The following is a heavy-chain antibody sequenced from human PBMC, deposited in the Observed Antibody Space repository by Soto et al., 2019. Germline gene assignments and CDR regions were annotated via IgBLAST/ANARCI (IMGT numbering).Heavy chain of an antibody. CDR1: GGTFSSYA. CDR3: ARSRKDYYYYGMDV. D-gene: IGHD6-13*01. J-gene: IGHJ6*02. V-gene: IGHV1-69*12. Sequence: VQLVQSGAEVKEPASSVKVSCKASGGTFSSYAISWVRQAPGQGREWMGGIIPIFGTPNYAQKFQGRVTITADESTSTAYMELSSLRSEDTDVYYCARSRKDYYYYGMDVWGQGTTVTVSS. CDR2: IIPIFGTP.